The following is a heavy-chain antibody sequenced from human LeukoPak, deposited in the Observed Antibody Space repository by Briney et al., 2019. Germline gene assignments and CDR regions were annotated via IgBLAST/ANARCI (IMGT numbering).Heavy chain of an antibody. Sequence: PGRSLRLSCAVSGFDFSDYGMHWVRQAPGKGLEWVSSISSSSSYIYYADSVKGRFTISRDNAKNSLYLQMNSLRAEDTAVYYCARYSSSSLLDYWGQGTLVTVSS. CDR2: ISSSSSYI. J-gene: IGHJ4*02. V-gene: IGHV3-21*01. D-gene: IGHD6-6*01. CDR3: ARYSSSSLLDY. CDR1: GFDFSDYG.